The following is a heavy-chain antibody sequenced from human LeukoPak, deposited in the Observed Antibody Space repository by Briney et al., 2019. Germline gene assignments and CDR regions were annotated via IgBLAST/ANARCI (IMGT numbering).Heavy chain of an antibody. CDR3: ARDRDSSSWDAFDI. V-gene: IGHV4-59*01. CDR1: GGSISSYY. J-gene: IGHJ3*02. D-gene: IGHD6-13*01. Sequence: KPSETLSLTCSVSGGSISSYYWSWIRQPPGKGLEWIGYIYYSGSTNYNPSLKSRVTISVDTSKNQFSLKLSSVTAADTAVYYCARDRDSSSWDAFDIWGQGTMVTVSS. CDR2: IYYSGST.